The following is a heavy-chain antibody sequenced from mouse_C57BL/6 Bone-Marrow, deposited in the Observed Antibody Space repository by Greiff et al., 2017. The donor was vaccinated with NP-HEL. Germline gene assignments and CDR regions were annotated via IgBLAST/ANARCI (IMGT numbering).Heavy chain of an antibody. CDR1: GFTFTNYS. V-gene: IGHV5-4*01. Sequence: EVQLVESGGGLVKPGGSLKLSCTASGFTFTNYSMTWVRQTPEKRLEWVANINDSNGYTCYTHNLKGRFTISRDKSKSNLYLQLRRLKSEDTAVYYCARDRILDVDVWGTGTTVTVSS. CDR3: ARDRILDVDV. CDR2: INDSNGYT. J-gene: IGHJ1*03.